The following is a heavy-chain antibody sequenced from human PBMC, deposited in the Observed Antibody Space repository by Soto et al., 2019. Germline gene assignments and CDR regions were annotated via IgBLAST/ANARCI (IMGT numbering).Heavy chain of an antibody. D-gene: IGHD2-8*01. CDR1: GFTFSDYY. J-gene: IGHJ4*02. V-gene: IGHV3-11*01. CDR3: ARPYCTNGVCYSLNY. Sequence: PGGSLRLSCAASGFTFSDYYMSWIRQAPGKGLEWVSDMSRSGGTIYYADSVKGRFTISRDNAKNSLFLQMNSLRAEDTAVYYCARPYCTNGVCYSLNYWGQGTLVTVSS. CDR2: MSRSGGTI.